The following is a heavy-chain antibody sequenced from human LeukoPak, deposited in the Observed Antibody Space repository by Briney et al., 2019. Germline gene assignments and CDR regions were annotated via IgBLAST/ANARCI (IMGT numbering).Heavy chain of an antibody. CDR2: FYGGGST. CDR3: ATLPDYGIALPY. D-gene: IGHD4-17*01. V-gene: IGHV3-66*01. J-gene: IGHJ4*02. CDR1: GFTVSSNY. Sequence: GGFLRLSCAASGFTVSSNYMTWVRQAPGKGLECVSVFYGGGSTYYADSVKGRFTISRDKSKNTLYLQMSNLRAEDTAVYYCATLPDYGIALPYWGQGTPVTVSS.